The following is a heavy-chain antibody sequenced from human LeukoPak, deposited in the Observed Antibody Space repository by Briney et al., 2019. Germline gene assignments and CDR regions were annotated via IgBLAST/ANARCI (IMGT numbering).Heavy chain of an antibody. J-gene: IGHJ6*02. CDR3: GRYYVMDV. Sequence: PGGSLRLSCAAPGFTFSSYNMNWVRQAPGKGLEWVSTISDSGGSTYYADSVKGRFTISRDNSKSTLYLQMNSLRAEDTAVYYCGRYYVMDVWGQGTSVTVSS. CDR1: GFTFSSYN. CDR2: ISDSGGST. V-gene: IGHV3-23*01.